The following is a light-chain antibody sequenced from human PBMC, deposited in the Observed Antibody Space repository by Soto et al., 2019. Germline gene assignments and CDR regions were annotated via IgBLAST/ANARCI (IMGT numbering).Light chain of an antibody. CDR2: GAS. CDR3: QQYNNWPPTRT. CDR1: QSVSSN. V-gene: IGKV3-15*01. J-gene: IGKJ1*01. Sequence: EIMITPSPPPPSLSPGGKATPSFQARQSVSSNLAWYQQKPGQAPRLLIYGASTRATGIPARFSGSGSGTEFTLTISSLQSEDFAVYYCQQYNNWPPTRTFGQGTKVDIK.